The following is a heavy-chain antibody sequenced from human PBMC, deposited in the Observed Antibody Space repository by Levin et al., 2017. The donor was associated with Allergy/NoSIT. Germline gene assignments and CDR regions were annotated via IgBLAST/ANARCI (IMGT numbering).Heavy chain of an antibody. CDR2: IYYSGST. Sequence: KSSETLSLTCTVSGGSISSSSYYWGWIRQPPGKGLEWIGSIYYSGSTYYNPSLKSRVTISVDTSKNQFSLKLSSVTAADTAVYYCARYYDFWSGYYSGGRYWFDPWGQGTLVTVSS. CDR1: GGSISSSSYY. V-gene: IGHV4-39*01. J-gene: IGHJ5*02. CDR3: ARYYDFWSGYYSGGRYWFDP. D-gene: IGHD3-3*01.